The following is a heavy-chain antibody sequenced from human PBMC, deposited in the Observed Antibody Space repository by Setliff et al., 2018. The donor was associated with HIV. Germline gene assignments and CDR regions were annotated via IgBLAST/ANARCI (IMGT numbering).Heavy chain of an antibody. Sequence: GESLKISCAASGFAFDNYCMAWVRRAPGKGLEWVSAIGGSTGSTYYADSVKGRFTISTDNSKNTLYLQMNSLRAEDTAVYYCAKPLTQWGVSPYHYAVDVWGQGTTVT. CDR1: GFAFDNYC. V-gene: IGHV3-23*01. CDR2: IGGSTGST. CDR3: AKPLTQWGVSPYHYAVDV. J-gene: IGHJ6*02. D-gene: IGHD1-26*01.